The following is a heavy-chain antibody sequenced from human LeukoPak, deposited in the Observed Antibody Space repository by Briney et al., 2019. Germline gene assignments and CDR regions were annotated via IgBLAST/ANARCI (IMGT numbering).Heavy chain of an antibody. V-gene: IGHV3-7*03. J-gene: IGHJ4*02. D-gene: IGHD1-1*01. CDR3: ARDRGGKDF. CDR2: IKDDESKK. CDR1: GFFFSSYW. Sequence: PGPSLRLSCTASGFFFSSYWMSWVRQAPGKGLEWVANIKDDESKKYYGDSVKGRFTISRDNAKKSLYLQMNSLRADYTAVYYCARDRGGKDFWGQGTLVVVSS.